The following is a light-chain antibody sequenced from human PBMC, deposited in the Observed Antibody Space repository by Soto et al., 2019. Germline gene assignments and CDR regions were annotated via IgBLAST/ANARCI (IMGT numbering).Light chain of an antibody. Sequence: QSVLTQPASVSGSPGQPITISCTGTSSDVGANNYVSWYQHHPGRAPHLLFYEDSNRPSGVSSCFSGCKSGNTASLTISGLQAEDEADDYCSSSINSITFVVFGGGTQLTVL. CDR1: SSDVGANNY. CDR2: EDS. J-gene: IGLJ2*01. V-gene: IGLV2-14*01. CDR3: SSSINSITFVV.